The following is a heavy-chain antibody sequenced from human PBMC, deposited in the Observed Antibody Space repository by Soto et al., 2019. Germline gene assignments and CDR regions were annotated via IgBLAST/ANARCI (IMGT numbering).Heavy chain of an antibody. Sequence: QVQLVESGGGVVQPGRSLRLSCAASGFTFSSYGMHWVRQAPGKGLEWVAVISYDGSNKYYADSVKGRFTISRDNSKNTLYLQMNSLRAEDTAVYYCAKLGYCSGCSCYSVDYWGQGTLVTVSS. CDR1: GFTFSSYG. J-gene: IGHJ4*02. CDR2: ISYDGSNK. V-gene: IGHV3-30*18. CDR3: AKLGYCSGCSCYSVDY. D-gene: IGHD2-15*01.